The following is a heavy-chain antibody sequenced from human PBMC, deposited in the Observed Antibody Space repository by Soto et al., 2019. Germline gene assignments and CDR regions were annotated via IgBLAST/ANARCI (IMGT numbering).Heavy chain of an antibody. V-gene: IGHV4-59*01. Sequence: QVQLQESGPGLVKPSETLSLTCTVSGGSISSYYWSWIRQPPGKGLEWIGYIYYSGSTNYNPSLKSRVTISVDTSKNQFSLKLSSVTAADTAVYYCARGGDGDFYYYYYYGMDVWGQGTTVTVSS. CDR1: GGSISSYY. D-gene: IGHD4-17*01. J-gene: IGHJ6*02. CDR2: IYYSGST. CDR3: ARGGDGDFYYYYYYGMDV.